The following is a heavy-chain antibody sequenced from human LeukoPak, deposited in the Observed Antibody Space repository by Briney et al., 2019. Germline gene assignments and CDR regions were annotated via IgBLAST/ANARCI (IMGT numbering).Heavy chain of an antibody. V-gene: IGHV3-48*03. CDR2: ISSSGSTI. CDR1: GFTFSSYE. Sequence: GGSLRLSCAASGFTFSSYEMNWVRQAPGKGLEWVSYISSSGSTIYYADSVKGRFTISRDNAKNSLYLQMNSLRAEDTALYYCASVRYYDFWSGYSRGMDYYYMDVWGKGTTVTVSS. J-gene: IGHJ6*03. CDR3: ASVRYYDFWSGYSRGMDYYYMDV. D-gene: IGHD3-3*01.